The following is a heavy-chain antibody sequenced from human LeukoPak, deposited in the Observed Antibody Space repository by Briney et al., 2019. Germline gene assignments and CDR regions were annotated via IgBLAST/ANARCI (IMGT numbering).Heavy chain of an antibody. CDR1: GFTFSSYD. J-gene: IGHJ5*02. Sequence: PGGSLRLSCAASGFTFSSYDMHWVRQATGKGLEWVSAIGTAGDTYYPVSVKGRFTISRENAKNSLYLQMNSLRAGDTAVYYCARDHPLLGFDPWGQGTLVTVSS. V-gene: IGHV3-13*01. CDR2: IGTAGDT. CDR3: ARDHPLLGFDP.